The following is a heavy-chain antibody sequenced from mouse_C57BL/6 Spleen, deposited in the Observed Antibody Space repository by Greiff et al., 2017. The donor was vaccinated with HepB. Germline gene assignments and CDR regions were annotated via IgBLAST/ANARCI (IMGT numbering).Heavy chain of an antibody. D-gene: IGHD2-2*01. CDR3: ARDYYGYDGYAMDY. Sequence: EVKLMESGGGLVKPGGSLKLSCAASGFTFSSYAMSWVRQTPEKRLEWVATISDGGSYTYYPDNVKGRFTISRDNAKNNLYLQMSHLKSEDTAMYYCARDYYGYDGYAMDYWGQGTSVTVSS. CDR2: ISDGGSYT. V-gene: IGHV5-4*01. CDR1: GFTFSSYA. J-gene: IGHJ4*01.